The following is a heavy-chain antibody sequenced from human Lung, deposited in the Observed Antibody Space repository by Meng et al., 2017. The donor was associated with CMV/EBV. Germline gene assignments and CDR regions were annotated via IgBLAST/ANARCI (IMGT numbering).Heavy chain of an antibody. CDR3: ARGINGGCGD. CDR1: GAIVSSNSAA. CDR2: TYYRSKWYH. D-gene: IGHD4-23*01. Sequence: HVHLPQSGQGLITPAPTLSLHCAISGAIVSSNSAAGHWIRQSPSRGLEWLGRTYYRSKWYHEYAVSVKSRITISPDTPKNQFSLQLNSMTPEDTAVYYCARGINGGCGDWGQGTLVTVSS. J-gene: IGHJ4*02. V-gene: IGHV6-1*01.